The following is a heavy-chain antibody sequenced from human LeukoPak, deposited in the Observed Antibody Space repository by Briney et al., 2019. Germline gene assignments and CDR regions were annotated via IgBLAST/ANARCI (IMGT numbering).Heavy chain of an antibody. CDR2: ISHDGSNK. V-gene: IGHV3-30-3*01. CDR3: ATHYYDSSGYYSPDY. D-gene: IGHD3-22*01. Sequence: GGSLRLSCAASGFTFSSYAMHWVRQAPGKGLEWVTIISHDGSNKYYADSVKGRFTISRDNSKNTLYLQMNSLRAEDAAVYYCATHYYDSSGYYSPDYWGQGTLVTVSS. J-gene: IGHJ4*02. CDR1: GFTFSSYA.